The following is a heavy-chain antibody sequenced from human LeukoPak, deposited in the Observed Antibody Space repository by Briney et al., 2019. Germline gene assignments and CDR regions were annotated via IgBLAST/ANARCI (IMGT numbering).Heavy chain of an antibody. D-gene: IGHD3-16*01. V-gene: IGHV3-23*01. Sequence: PGGSLRLSCAPSGFTFNSYPMTWVRQAPGKGLEWVSTILSGGDTYYADSVKGRFTISRDNSRGTLYLQMNSLRAEDTAVYYCARGGGAYTPFDCWGLGTLVTVSS. CDR2: ILSGGDT. CDR1: GFTFNSYP. J-gene: IGHJ4*02. CDR3: ARGGGAYTPFDC.